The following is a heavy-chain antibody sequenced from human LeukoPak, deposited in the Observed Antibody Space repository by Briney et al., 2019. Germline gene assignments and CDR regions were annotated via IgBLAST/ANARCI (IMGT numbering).Heavy chain of an antibody. CDR2: ISYSGST. J-gene: IGHJ4*02. V-gene: IGHV4-39*01. D-gene: IGHD5-24*01. CDR3: ASVEMSTISFDY. Sequence: SETLSLTCTVSGGSISSSSYCWGWIRQPPGKGLEWIGSISYSGSTYYNPSLKSRVTVFVDTSKNQFSLKLTSVTAADTAVYYCASVEMSTISFDYWGQGTLVTVSS. CDR1: GGSISSSSYC.